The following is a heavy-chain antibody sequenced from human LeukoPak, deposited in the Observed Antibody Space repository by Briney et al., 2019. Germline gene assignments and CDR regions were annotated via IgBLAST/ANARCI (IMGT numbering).Heavy chain of an antibody. Sequence: PGGSLRLSCAASGFTFSSYGMHWVRQAPGKGLEWVAVISYDGSNKYYADSVKGRFTISRDNSKNTLYLQMNSLRAEDTAVYYCAKDQVNDILTGYDYGMDVWGQGTTVTVSS. CDR2: ISYDGSNK. D-gene: IGHD3-9*01. CDR1: GFTFSSYG. V-gene: IGHV3-30*18. J-gene: IGHJ6*02. CDR3: AKDQVNDILTGYDYGMDV.